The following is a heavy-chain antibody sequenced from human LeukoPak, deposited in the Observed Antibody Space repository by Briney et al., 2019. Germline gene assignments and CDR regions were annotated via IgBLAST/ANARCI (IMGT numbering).Heavy chain of an antibody. Sequence: WGSPIISCAASGFTFSFYTMHWVRQAPGKGLESVSAISPNGDATYYVNSVKDGFTISRDNSKNTLFLQMGSLRVEDMAVYYCAREVDGGFDPWGQGALVSASS. CDR2: ISPNGDAT. CDR3: AREVDGGFDP. D-gene: IGHD3-16*01. CDR1: GFTFSFYT. J-gene: IGHJ5*02. V-gene: IGHV3-64*01.